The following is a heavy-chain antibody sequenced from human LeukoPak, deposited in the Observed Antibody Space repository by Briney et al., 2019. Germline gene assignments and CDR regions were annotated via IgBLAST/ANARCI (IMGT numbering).Heavy chain of an antibody. D-gene: IGHD5-12*01. Sequence: PSETLSLTCTVSGGSVSSGSYYWSWIRQPPGKGLEWIGYIYYSGSTNYNPSLKSRVTISVDTSKNQFSLKLSSVTAADTAVYYCAREGYSGYSPWFDYWGQGTLVTVSS. V-gene: IGHV4-61*01. J-gene: IGHJ4*02. CDR3: AREGYSGYSPWFDY. CDR2: IYYSGST. CDR1: GGSVSSGSYY.